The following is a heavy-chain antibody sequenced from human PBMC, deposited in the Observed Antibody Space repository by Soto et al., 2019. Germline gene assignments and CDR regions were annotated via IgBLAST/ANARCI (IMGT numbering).Heavy chain of an antibody. CDR1: GFTFSSYS. CDR2: ISSSSSTI. V-gene: IGHV3-48*01. D-gene: IGHD5-12*01. Sequence: GESLKISCAASGFTFSSYSMNWVRQAPGKGLEWVSYISSSSSTIYYADSVKGRFTISRDNAKNSLYLQMNSLRAEDTAVYYCARTASGYDQKGYHDAFDIWGQGTMVTVSS. CDR3: ARTASGYDQKGYHDAFDI. J-gene: IGHJ3*02.